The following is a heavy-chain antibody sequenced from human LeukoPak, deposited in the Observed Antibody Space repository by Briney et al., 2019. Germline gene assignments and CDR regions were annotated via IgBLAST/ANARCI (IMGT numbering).Heavy chain of an antibody. CDR1: RGSILGRRYY. Sequence: SETLPLTCTCSRGSILGRRYYWAGIRQPPGKGLEWIGNIYYSGSTYYNPSLKSRVTISVDTSKNQFSLKLSSVIAGNTVVYYCARIVGASDYWGQGTLVTVSS. D-gene: IGHD1-26*01. V-gene: IGHV4-39*01. CDR3: ARIVGASDY. CDR2: IYYSGST. J-gene: IGHJ4*02.